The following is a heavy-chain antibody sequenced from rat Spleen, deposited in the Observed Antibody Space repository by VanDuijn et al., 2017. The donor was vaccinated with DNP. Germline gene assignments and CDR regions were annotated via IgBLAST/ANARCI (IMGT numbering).Heavy chain of an antibody. Sequence: EVQLMESGGGLVQPGRSLKLSCAASGFTFSNYDMAWVRQAPTKGLEWVASISTSGGSTYYRDSVKGRFTISRDNAKSTLYLQMDSLRSEDTATYYCITFEGRNAWGQGTSVTVSS. CDR1: GFTFSNYD. CDR2: ISTSGGST. V-gene: IGHV5-27*01. CDR3: ITFEGRNA. D-gene: IGHD1-11*01. J-gene: IGHJ4*01.